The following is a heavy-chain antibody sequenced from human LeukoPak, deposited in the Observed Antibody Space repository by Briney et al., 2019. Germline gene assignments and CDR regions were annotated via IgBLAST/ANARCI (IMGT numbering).Heavy chain of an antibody. J-gene: IGHJ2*01. Sequence: PSETLSLTCTVSGGSISSYYWSWIRQPAGKGLEWIGRIYTSGSTNYNPSLKSRVTMSVDKSKNQFSLKLSSVTAADTAVYYCAAKVVTPGRYFDLWGRGTLVTVSS. V-gene: IGHV4-4*07. D-gene: IGHD2-21*02. CDR3: AAKVVTPGRYFDL. CDR2: IYTSGST. CDR1: GGSISSYY.